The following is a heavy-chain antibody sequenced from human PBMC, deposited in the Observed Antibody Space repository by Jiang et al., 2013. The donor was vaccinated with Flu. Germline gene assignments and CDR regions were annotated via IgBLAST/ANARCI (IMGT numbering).Heavy chain of an antibody. Sequence: GPGLVKPSETLSLTCSVSGSSINNYHWNWIRQAAGKRLEWIGRIYSSGSPNYNPSLKSRLTMSVDTSKNNFSLKLKSVTDADTAVYYCARGAAFSSKSSLDYWGPGTLVTVSS. CDR1: GSSINNYH. CDR3: ARGAAFSSKSSLDY. V-gene: IGHV4-4*07. J-gene: IGHJ4*02. D-gene: IGHD6-13*01. CDR2: IYSSGSP.